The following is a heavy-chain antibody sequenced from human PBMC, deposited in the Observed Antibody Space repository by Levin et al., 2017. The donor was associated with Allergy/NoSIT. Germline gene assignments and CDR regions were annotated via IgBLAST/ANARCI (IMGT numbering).Heavy chain of an antibody. D-gene: IGHD2-2*01. CDR1: GYRFNSDW. J-gene: IGHJ3*02. Sequence: GESLKISCKTSGYRFNSDWIAWVRQLPGKGLEWMGFIYPGDSDTRYSPSFQGQVTISVDKSITTAYLQWSSLQDSDTAIYYCARQGCNDSTCFVSDPFDIWGRGTMVTVSS. V-gene: IGHV5-51*01. CDR3: ARQGCNDSTCFVSDPFDI. CDR2: IYPGDSDT.